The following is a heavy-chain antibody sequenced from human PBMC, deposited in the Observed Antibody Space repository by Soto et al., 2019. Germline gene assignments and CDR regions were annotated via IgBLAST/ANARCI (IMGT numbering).Heavy chain of an antibody. CDR2: VSGGSGVT. J-gene: IGHJ5*02. CDR3: TRWNGYGDL. Sequence: EMQLLESGGGLVQPGGCLRLSCVVSGFSFSTYGVTWVRQAPGKGLEWVCGVSGGSGVTHYTDSVKGRFTISGDDSKNTVYLQMHSLRGEDTAVYYCTRWNGYGDLWGQGTLVTVSS. D-gene: IGHD1-1*01. CDR1: GFSFSTYG. V-gene: IGHV3-23*01.